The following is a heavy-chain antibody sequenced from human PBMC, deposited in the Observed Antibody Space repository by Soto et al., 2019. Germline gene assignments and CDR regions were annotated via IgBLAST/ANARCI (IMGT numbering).Heavy chain of an antibody. CDR1: GGSISSSSYY. V-gene: IGHV4-39*01. CDR3: ARALSGYDSSGG. CDR2: IYYSGST. D-gene: IGHD3-22*01. Sequence: PSETLSLTCTVSGGSISSSSYYWGWIRQPPGKGLEWIGSIYYSGSTYYNPSLKSRVTISVDTSENQFSLKLSSVTAADTAVYYCARALSGYDSSGGWGQGTLVTVSS. J-gene: IGHJ4*02.